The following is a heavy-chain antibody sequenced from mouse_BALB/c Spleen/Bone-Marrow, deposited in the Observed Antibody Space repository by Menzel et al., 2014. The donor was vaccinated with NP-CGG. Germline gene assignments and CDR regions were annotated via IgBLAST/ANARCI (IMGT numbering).Heavy chain of an antibody. Sequence: DQLQQPGAELVKPGASVKLSCTASGFNIKDTYMHWVKQRPEQGLEWIGRIDPANGNTKYDPKFQGKATITADTSSNTAYLQLSSLTSEDTAVYYCARYGNYCYAMDYWGQGTSVTVSS. D-gene: IGHD2-1*01. CDR3: ARYGNYCYAMDY. CDR1: GFNIKDTY. V-gene: IGHV14-3*02. CDR2: IDPANGNT. J-gene: IGHJ4*01.